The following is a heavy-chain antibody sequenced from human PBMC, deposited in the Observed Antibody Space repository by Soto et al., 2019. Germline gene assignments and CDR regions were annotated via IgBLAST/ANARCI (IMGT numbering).Heavy chain of an antibody. CDR3: ARDRRYCSSTSCYGPPGY. CDR1: GYTFTSYG. V-gene: IGHV1-18*01. CDR2: ISAYNGNT. D-gene: IGHD2-2*01. J-gene: IGHJ4*02. Sequence: ASVKVSCKASGYTFTSYGISWVRQAPGQGLEWMGWISAYNGNTNYAQKLQGRVTMTTDTSTSTAYMELRSLRSDDTAVYYCARDRRYCSSTSCYGPPGYWGQGTLVTVSS.